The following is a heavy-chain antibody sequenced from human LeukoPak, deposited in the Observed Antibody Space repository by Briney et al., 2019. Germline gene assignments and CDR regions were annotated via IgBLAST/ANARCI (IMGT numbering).Heavy chain of an antibody. CDR2: IYYSGST. Sequence: PSETLSLTCSVSGGSISSYYWSWIRQPPGKGLQWVGYIYYSGSTNYNPSLKSRVTISVDTSKNHFSLRLSSVTAADTAVYYCARGCRITMVRGVWNWFDPWGQGTLVTVSS. V-gene: IGHV4-59*01. CDR3: ARGCRITMVRGVWNWFDP. D-gene: IGHD3-10*01. CDR1: GGSISSYY. J-gene: IGHJ5*02.